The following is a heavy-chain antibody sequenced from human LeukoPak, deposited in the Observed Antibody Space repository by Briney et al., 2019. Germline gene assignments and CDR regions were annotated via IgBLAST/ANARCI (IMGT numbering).Heavy chain of an antibody. CDR3: ARDNYDILTGYLTNYFDY. V-gene: IGHV3-7*01. CDR2: IKQDESEK. Sequence: QTGGSLRLSCAASGFTFSSYWMSWVRQAPGKGLEWVANIKQDESEKYYVDSVKGRFTISRDNAKNSLYLQMNSLRAEDTAVYYCARDNYDILTGYLTNYFDYWGQGTLVTVSS. J-gene: IGHJ4*02. D-gene: IGHD3-9*01. CDR1: GFTFSSYW.